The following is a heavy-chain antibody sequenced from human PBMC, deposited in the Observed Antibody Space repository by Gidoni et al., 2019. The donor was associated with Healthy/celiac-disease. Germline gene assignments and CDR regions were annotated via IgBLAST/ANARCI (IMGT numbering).Heavy chain of an antibody. CDR3: ASTAIAAAGNFDY. D-gene: IGHD6-13*01. CDR2: INPSGGST. V-gene: IGHV1-46*01. CDR1: GYTFTSYY. Sequence: QVQLVQSGAEVKKPGASVKVSCKASGYTFTSYYMHWVRQAPGQGLEWMGIINPSGGSTSYAQKFQGRVTMTRDTSTSTVYMELSSLRYEDAAVYYCASTAIAAAGNFDYWGQGTLVTVSS. J-gene: IGHJ4*02.